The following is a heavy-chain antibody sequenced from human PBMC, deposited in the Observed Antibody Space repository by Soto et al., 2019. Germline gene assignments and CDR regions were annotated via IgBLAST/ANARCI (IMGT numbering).Heavy chain of an antibody. Sequence: ASVKVSCKASGYTFTSYYMHWVRQAPGQGLEWMGIINPSGGTANYAQKFQGRVTITADESTSTAYMELSSLRSEDTAVYYCARIEGANDPWGQGTLVTVSS. D-gene: IGHD1-26*01. V-gene: IGHV1-46*01. CDR1: GYTFTSYY. CDR3: ARIEGANDP. J-gene: IGHJ5*02. CDR2: INPSGGTA.